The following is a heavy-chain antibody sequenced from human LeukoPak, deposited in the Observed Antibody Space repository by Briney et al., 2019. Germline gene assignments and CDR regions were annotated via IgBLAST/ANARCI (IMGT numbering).Heavy chain of an antibody. CDR1: GGSISSGGDY. V-gene: IGHV4-31*03. CDR2: IYYSGST. D-gene: IGHD3-16*01. CDR3: ARVRFSNLFDY. J-gene: IGHJ4*02. Sequence: SETLSLTCTVSGGSISSGGDYWSWIRQHPGKGLEWIGYIYYSGSTYYNPSLKSRVTISVDTSKNQFSLKLSSVTAADTAVYYCARVRFSNLFDYWGQGTLVTVSS.